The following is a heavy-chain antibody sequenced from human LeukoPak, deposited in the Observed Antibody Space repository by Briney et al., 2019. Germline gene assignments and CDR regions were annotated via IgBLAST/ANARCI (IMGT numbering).Heavy chain of an antibody. D-gene: IGHD6-13*01. V-gene: IGHV3-23*01. CDR1: GFTFSSYG. CDR2: ISGSGGST. J-gene: IGHJ4*02. CDR3: AKSSSWYRLIDY. Sequence: GGTLRLSCAASGFTFSSYGMSWVRQAPGKGLEWVSAISGSGGSTYYADSVKGRFTISRDNSKNTLYLQMNSLRAEDTAVYYCAKSSSWYRLIDYWGQGTLVTVSS.